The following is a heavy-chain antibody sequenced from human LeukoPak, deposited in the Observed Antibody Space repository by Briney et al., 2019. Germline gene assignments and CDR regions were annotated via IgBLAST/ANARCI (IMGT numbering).Heavy chain of an antibody. J-gene: IGHJ4*02. V-gene: IGHV4-4*02. D-gene: IGHD3-10*01. CDR1: GGSISSTDW. Sequence: SGTLSLTCAVSGGSISSTDWWSWVRQPPGKGLEWIGEIYHSGSTNYNPSLMSRVIISIDKSENQFSLKLRSVTAADTAVYYCARIGGGTEEDFDYWGQGALVTVSS. CDR2: IYHSGST. CDR3: ARIGGGTEEDFDY.